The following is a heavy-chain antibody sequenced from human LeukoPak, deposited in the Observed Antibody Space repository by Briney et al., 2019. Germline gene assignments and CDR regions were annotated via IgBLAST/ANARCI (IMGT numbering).Heavy chain of an antibody. CDR2: IYYSGST. V-gene: IGHV4-59*12. J-gene: IGHJ4*02. CDR1: GGSISSDY. Sequence: SETLSLTCTVSGGSISSDYWTWIRQPPGKGVEWIGYIYYSGSTNYNPSLKSRVTISVDKSKNQFSLNLNSVTAADTAMYYCARDRDLVYWGQGTLVTVSS. D-gene: IGHD3-3*01. CDR3: ARDRDLVY.